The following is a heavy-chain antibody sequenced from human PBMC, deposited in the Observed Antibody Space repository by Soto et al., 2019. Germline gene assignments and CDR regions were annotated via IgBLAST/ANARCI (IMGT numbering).Heavy chain of an antibody. D-gene: IGHD1-26*01. CDR2: TKNKANRYTT. J-gene: IGHJ4*02. CDR1: GFTLSDHY. V-gene: IGHV3-72*01. Sequence: EVQLAESGGGLVQPGGSLRLSCAASGFTLSDHYMDWVRQAPGKGLEWVGRTKNKANRYTTEYAASVNGRFTISRDDSKNSLYLQMNSLKTEDTAVYYCARWVSGSPDNWGQGTLVTVSS. CDR3: ARWVSGSPDN.